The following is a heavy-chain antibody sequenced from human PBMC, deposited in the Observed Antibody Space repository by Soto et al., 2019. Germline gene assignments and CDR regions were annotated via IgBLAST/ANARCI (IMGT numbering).Heavy chain of an antibody. CDR3: AKDPFLAVAGTSWFDP. CDR1: GFTFSSYA. J-gene: IGHJ5*02. Sequence: GGSLRLSCAASGFTFSSYAMSWVRQAPGKGLEWVSAISGSGGSTYYADSVKGRFTISRDNSKNTLYLQMNSLRAEDTAVYYCAKDPFLAVAGTSWFDPWGQGTLVTVSS. D-gene: IGHD6-19*01. CDR2: ISGSGGST. V-gene: IGHV3-23*01.